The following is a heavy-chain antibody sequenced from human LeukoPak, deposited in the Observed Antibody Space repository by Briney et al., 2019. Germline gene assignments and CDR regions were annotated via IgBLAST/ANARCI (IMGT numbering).Heavy chain of an antibody. Sequence: GSLRLSCAASGFTFSSYAMSWVRQAPGKGLEWIGSIYYSGGTYYNPSLKSRVTISVDTSKNQFSLRLSSLTAADTAVYYCATEPTGGIPFDYWGQGTLVTVSS. CDR1: GFTFSSYA. CDR2: IYYSGGT. CDR3: ATEPTGGIPFDY. J-gene: IGHJ4*02. V-gene: IGHV4-59*05. D-gene: IGHD1-14*01.